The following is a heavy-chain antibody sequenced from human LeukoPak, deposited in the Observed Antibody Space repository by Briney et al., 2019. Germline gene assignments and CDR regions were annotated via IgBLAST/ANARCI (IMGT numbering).Heavy chain of an antibody. V-gene: IGHV4-4*07. D-gene: IGHD1-7*01. CDR2: IYTTGST. CDR1: GGSISSYY. CDR3: ARVTGTTLYYYMDV. J-gene: IGHJ6*03. Sequence: PSETLSLTCTVSGGSISSYYWSWIRQPAGKGLGWIGRIYTTGSTNYNPSLKSRVTMSVDTSKNQFSLKLSSVTAADTAVYYCARVTGTTLYYYMDVWGKGTTVTVSS.